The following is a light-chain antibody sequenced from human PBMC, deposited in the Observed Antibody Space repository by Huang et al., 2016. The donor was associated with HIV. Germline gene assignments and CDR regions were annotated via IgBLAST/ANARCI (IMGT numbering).Light chain of an antibody. V-gene: IGKV3-15*01. Sequence: EIVMTQSPATLSASAGERVTLSCRASQSVSGSLAWYQQKPGQAPRLLICGASTRANGIPARFSGSGSETEFTLTISSLRSEDFAVYYCQQYNNWPPITFGQGTRLEIK. J-gene: IGKJ5*01. CDR1: QSVSGS. CDR2: GAS. CDR3: QQYNNWPPIT.